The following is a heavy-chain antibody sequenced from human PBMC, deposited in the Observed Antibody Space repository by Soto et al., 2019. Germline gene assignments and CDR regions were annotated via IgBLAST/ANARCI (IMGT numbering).Heavy chain of an antibody. CDR3: ARGVTDQYYYYGMDV. J-gene: IGHJ6*02. CDR2: IYYSGST. Sequence: PSETLSLTCTVSGGSISSSSYYWGWIRQPPGKGLEWIGSIYYSGSTYYNPSLKSRVTISVDTSKNQFSLKLSSVTAADTAVYYCARGVTDQYYYYGMDVWGQGTTVTVSS. V-gene: IGHV4-39*02. D-gene: IGHD5-18*01. CDR1: GGSISSSSYY.